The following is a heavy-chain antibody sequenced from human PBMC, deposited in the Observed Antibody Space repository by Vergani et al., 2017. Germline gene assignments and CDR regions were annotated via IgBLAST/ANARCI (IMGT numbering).Heavy chain of an antibody. V-gene: IGHV4-39*01. CDR3: TRHGAVVAANNWFDP. CDR2: LYNPGKT. J-gene: IGHJ5*02. Sequence: QLQLKESGPGLVKPSETLSLTCDVSGGSVTSTSYHWAWIRLPPGKGLEWIGSLYNPGKTYYNSSLESRLSLSVDTSTNQFFMRLNSVTAADTAVYYCTRHGAVVAANNWFDPWGQGTLVTVSS. D-gene: IGHD2-15*01. CDR1: GGSVTSTSYH.